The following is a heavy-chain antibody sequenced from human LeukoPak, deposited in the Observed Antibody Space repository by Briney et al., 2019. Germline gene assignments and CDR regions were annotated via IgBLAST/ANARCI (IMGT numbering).Heavy chain of an antibody. D-gene: IGHD3-10*01. CDR3: TTVSGALRVATFDY. CDR2: IKSKTDGGTT. V-gene: IGHV3-15*01. J-gene: IGHJ4*02. Sequence: PGGSLRLSCAASGFSFSNAWMSWVRQAPGKGLEWVGRIKSKTDGGTTDYAAPVKGRFTISRDDSKNTLYLQMNSLKTEDTAVYYCTTVSGALRVATFDYWGQGTLVTVSS. CDR1: GFSFSNAW.